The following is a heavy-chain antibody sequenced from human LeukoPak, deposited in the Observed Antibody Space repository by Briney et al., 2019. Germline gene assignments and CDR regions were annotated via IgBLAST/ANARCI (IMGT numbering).Heavy chain of an antibody. Sequence: GGSLRLSCAASGFSFSSYGMNWVRQAPGKGLEWLSYISSNSRTIYYADSVRGRFTISRDNAENSLYLQMRSLRAEDTAVFYCARTRSSCTGGKCYTSYYYAMDVWGQGTTVTVSS. J-gene: IGHJ6*02. CDR1: GFSFSSYG. CDR3: ARTRSSCTGGKCYTSYYYAMDV. D-gene: IGHD2-15*01. V-gene: IGHV3-48*01. CDR2: ISSNSRTI.